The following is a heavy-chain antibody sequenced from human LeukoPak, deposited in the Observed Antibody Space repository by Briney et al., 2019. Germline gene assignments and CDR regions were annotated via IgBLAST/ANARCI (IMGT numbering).Heavy chain of an antibody. V-gene: IGHV4-39*01. CDR2: INYSGST. CDR3: ARGKRVRGVIRNMKANYYYMDV. J-gene: IGHJ6*03. CDR1: GGSISSSSYY. Sequence: KTSETLSLTCTVSGGSISSSSYYWGWIRQPPGKGLEWIESINYSGSTYYNPSIKSRVTISVDTSKSQFSLKLSSVTAADTAVYYCARGKRVRGVIRNMKANYYYMDVWGKGTTVTVSS. D-gene: IGHD3-10*01.